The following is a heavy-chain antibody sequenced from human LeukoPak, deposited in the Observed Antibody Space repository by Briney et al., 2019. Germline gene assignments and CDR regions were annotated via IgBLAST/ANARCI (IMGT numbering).Heavy chain of an antibody. D-gene: IGHD2-21*01. Sequence: PGGSLRLSCAAPGFTFSNFWMGWSRQAPGKGLGWVANMNQDGSDTYYVDSVKGRFTISRDNAKSSLYLQMNSLRADDTAVYYCVRDLTCCGGDCFWGQGTLVTVS. CDR2: MNQDGSDT. CDR1: GFTFSNFW. V-gene: IGHV3-7*01. CDR3: VRDLTCCGGDCF. J-gene: IGHJ4*02.